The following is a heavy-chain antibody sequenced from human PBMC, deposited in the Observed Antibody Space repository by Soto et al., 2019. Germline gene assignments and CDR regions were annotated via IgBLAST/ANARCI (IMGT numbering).Heavy chain of an antibody. V-gene: IGHV4-59*08. D-gene: IGHD6-19*01. CDR3: ARQGYSSGFYYFDY. CDR1: GGSISSYY. Sequence: SETLSLTCTVSGGSISSYYWSWIRQPPGKGLEWIGYVYYSGSTNYNPSLKSRVTISMDTSTNQFFLKLSSVTAADTAVYFCARQGYSSGFYYFDYWGQGTLVTVSS. J-gene: IGHJ4*02. CDR2: VYYSGST.